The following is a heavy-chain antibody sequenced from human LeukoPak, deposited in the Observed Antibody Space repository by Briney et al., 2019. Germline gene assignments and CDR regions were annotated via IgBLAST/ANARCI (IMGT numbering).Heavy chain of an antibody. CDR3: ARDQEQWRYYYMDV. Sequence: SETLSLTCTVSGGSISSYYWSWLRQPAGKGLEWIGRIYTSGSTNYNPSLKSRVTMSVDTSKNQFSLKLSSVTAADTAVYYCARDQEQWRYYYMDVWGKGTTVAVSS. V-gene: IGHV4-4*07. CDR2: IYTSGST. D-gene: IGHD6-19*01. J-gene: IGHJ6*03. CDR1: GGSISSYY.